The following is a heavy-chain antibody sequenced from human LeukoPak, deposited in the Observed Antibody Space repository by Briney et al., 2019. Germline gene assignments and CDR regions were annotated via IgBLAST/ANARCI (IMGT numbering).Heavy chain of an antibody. CDR2: FSGSGGST. Sequence: PGGSLRLSCAASGFTFSSHAMSWVRQAPGKGLEWVLSFSGSGGSTYYADSVKGRFTISRDNSKNTLYLQMNSLRAEDTAVYYCARVSNPYYYDSSGANDAFDIWGQGTMVTVSS. D-gene: IGHD3-22*01. J-gene: IGHJ3*02. V-gene: IGHV3-23*01. CDR3: ARVSNPYYYDSSGANDAFDI. CDR1: GFTFSSHA.